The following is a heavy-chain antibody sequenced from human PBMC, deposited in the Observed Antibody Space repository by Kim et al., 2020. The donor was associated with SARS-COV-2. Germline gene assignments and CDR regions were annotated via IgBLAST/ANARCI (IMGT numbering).Heavy chain of an antibody. CDR2: ISSTSRYI. V-gene: IGHV3-21*01. CDR1: GFTFSSYS. Sequence: GGSLRLSCAASGFTFSSYSMNWVRQAPGKGLEWVSSISSTSRYIYYADLVKGRFTISRDNAKNPLYLQMNSLRAEDTAAYYCASVRKQQLVVIYYYFCM. D-gene: IGHD6-13*01. CDR3: ASVRKQQLVVIYYYFCM. J-gene: IGHJ6*01.